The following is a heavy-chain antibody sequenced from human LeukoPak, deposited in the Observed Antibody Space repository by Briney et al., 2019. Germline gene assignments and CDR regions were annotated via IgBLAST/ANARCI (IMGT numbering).Heavy chain of an antibody. J-gene: IGHJ4*02. V-gene: IGHV1-18*01. D-gene: IGHD2-15*01. CDR1: GYTSTSYG. CDR3: ARDRMVAASVIDY. CDR2: ISAYNGNT. Sequence: ASVKFSCKASGYTSTSYGISWVRQATGQGLEWIGWISAYNGNTNYAQKLQGRVTMTTDTSTSTAYMELRSLRSDDTAVYYCARDRMVAASVIDYWGQGTLVTVSS.